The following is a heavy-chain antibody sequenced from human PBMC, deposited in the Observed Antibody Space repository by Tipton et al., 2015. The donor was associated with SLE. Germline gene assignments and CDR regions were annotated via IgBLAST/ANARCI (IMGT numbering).Heavy chain of an antibody. CDR2: IYSSGST. CDR1: GGSISGTSHY. V-gene: IGHV4-61*05. CDR3: GGGNYFDYYMDV. J-gene: IGHJ6*03. Sequence: TLSLTCTVSGGSISGTSHYWGWIRQSPGKGLEWIGYIYSSGSTTYTPFLKSRIAISVDTSTMQFSLRLTSVTAADTAVYYCGGGNYFDYYMDVWGKGTTVTVSS. D-gene: IGHD3-22*01.